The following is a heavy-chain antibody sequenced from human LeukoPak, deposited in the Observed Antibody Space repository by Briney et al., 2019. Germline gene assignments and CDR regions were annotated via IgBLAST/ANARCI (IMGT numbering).Heavy chain of an antibody. CDR1: GGTFSSYA. Sequence: ASVKVSCXASGGTFSSYAISWVRQAPGQGLEWMGRIIPIFGTANYAQKFQGRVTITTDESTSAAYMELSSLRSEDTAVYYCARESQSYYYYYMDVWGKGTTVTVSS. V-gene: IGHV1-69*05. CDR3: ARESQSYYYYYMDV. J-gene: IGHJ6*03. CDR2: IIPIFGTA.